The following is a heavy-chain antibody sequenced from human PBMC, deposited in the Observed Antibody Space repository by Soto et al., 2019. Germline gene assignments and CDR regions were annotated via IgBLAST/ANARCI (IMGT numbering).Heavy chain of an antibody. J-gene: IGHJ3*02. Sequence: ASVKVSCKASGYTFTSYGISWVRQAPGRGLEWMGWISAYNGNTNYAQKLQGRVTMTTDTSTSTAYMELRSLRSDDTAVYYCARVGQYCSGGSCYSVGDAFDIWGQGTMVTVSS. D-gene: IGHD2-15*01. CDR2: ISAYNGNT. CDR3: ARVGQYCSGGSCYSVGDAFDI. CDR1: GYTFTSYG. V-gene: IGHV1-18*01.